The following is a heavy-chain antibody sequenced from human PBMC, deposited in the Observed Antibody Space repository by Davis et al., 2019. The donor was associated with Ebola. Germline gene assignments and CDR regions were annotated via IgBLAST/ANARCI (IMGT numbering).Heavy chain of an antibody. CDR2: ISYSGRT. Sequence: SETLSLTCTVSGGSISSSSYYWSWIRQHPGKGLEWIGSISYSGRTSYNPSLESRVTISIDTSKNQFSLKLSSVTAADTAVYFCARALQDYDNSASYSGGWYFFDFWGQGAQVTVSS. D-gene: IGHD3-22*01. CDR1: GGSISSSSYY. CDR3: ARALQDYDNSASYSGGWYFFDF. J-gene: IGHJ4*01. V-gene: IGHV4-31*03.